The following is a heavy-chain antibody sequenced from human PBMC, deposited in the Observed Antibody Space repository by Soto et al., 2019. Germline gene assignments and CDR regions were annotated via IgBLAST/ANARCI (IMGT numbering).Heavy chain of an antibody. V-gene: IGHV3-73*01. CDR2: IRSKANSYAT. CDR1: GFTFSGSA. Sequence: GGSLRLSCAASGFTFSGSAMHWVRQASGKGLEWVGRIRSKANSYATAYAASVKGRFTISRDDSKNTAYLQMNSLKTEDTAVYYCTRLPLSRQWLVEAGDYWGQGTLVTVSS. D-gene: IGHD6-19*01. J-gene: IGHJ4*02. CDR3: TRLPLSRQWLVEAGDY.